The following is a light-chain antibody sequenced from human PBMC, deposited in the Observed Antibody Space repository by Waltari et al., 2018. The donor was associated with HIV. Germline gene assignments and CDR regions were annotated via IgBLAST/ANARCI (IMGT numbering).Light chain of an antibody. CDR3: QQYSDWPLT. V-gene: IGKV3-15*01. CDR1: QSLGNN. CDR2: EAS. J-gene: IGKJ4*01. Sequence: EVLMMQSPATLSVSLGIRVTLSCRANQSLGNNVAWYQQRPGQAPRLLVYEASTRAPDIPTRFTGSGSGTKFTLTIISLQSEDFGVYFYQQYSDWPLTFGGGTKVEI.